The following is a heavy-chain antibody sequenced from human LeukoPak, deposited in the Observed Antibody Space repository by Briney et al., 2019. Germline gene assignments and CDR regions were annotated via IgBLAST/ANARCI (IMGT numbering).Heavy chain of an antibody. Sequence: ASVKVSCKASGGTFSSYAISWVRQAPGQGLEWMGRIIPILGMANYAQKFQGRVTITADKSTSTAYMELSSLRSEDTAVYYCARERNDFWSGYSYWGQGTLVTVSS. V-gene: IGHV1-69*04. CDR2: IIPILGMA. CDR1: GGTFSSYA. J-gene: IGHJ4*02. D-gene: IGHD3-3*01. CDR3: ARERNDFWSGYSY.